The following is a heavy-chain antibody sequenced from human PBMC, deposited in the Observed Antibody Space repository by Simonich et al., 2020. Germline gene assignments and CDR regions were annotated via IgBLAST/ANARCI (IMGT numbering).Heavy chain of an antibody. D-gene: IGHD6-13*01. V-gene: IGHV4-34*01. J-gene: IGHJ1*01. CDR1: GGSFSGYY. CDR3: ARGLRVAAAGTAFQH. Sequence: QVQLQQWGAGLLKPSETLSLTCAVYGGSFSGYYWSWIRHPPGKGLEWIGESNHSGRPNYTPSLKSRVTISVDTSKNQFSLKLSSVTAADTAVYYCARGLRVAAAGTAFQHWGQGTLVTVSS. CDR2: SNHSGRP.